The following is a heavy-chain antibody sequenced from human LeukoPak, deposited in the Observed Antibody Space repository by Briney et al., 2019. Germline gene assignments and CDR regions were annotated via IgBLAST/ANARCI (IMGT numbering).Heavy chain of an antibody. Sequence: SETLSLTCTVSGGSISSYYWNWIRQPAGKGLEWIGRIHTSGSTNYNPSLKSRVTISVDTSKNQFSLKLSSVTAADTAVYYCARARGYSGYEFDYWGQGTLVTVSS. CDR2: IHTSGST. V-gene: IGHV4-4*07. D-gene: IGHD5-12*01. J-gene: IGHJ4*02. CDR1: GGSISSYY. CDR3: ARARGYSGYEFDY.